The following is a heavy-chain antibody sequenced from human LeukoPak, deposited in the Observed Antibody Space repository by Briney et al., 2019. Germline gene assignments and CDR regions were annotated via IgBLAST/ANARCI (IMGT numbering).Heavy chain of an antibody. V-gene: IGHV1-69*13. CDR1: GGTFSSYA. CDR2: IIPIFGTA. D-gene: IGHD3-3*01. CDR3: ARSYVFGVAILRGLDYYYMDV. J-gene: IGHJ6*03. Sequence: ASVKVSCKASGGTFSSYAISWVRQAPGQGLEWMGGIIPIFGTANYAQKFQGRVTITADESTSTAYMELSSPRSEDTAVYYCARSYVFGVAILRGLDYYYMDVWGKGTTVTVSS.